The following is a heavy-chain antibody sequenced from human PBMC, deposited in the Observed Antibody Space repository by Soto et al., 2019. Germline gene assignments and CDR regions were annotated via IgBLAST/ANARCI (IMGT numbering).Heavy chain of an antibody. CDR3: VRDGTKTLRDWFDP. Sequence: ETLSLTCTVSGGSISGFYWSWIRKSSGKGLEWMGRIYATGTTDYNPSLKSRVMMSVDTSKKQFSLKLRSVTAADTAVYYCVRDGTKTLRDWFDPWGQGISVTVYS. J-gene: IGHJ5*02. CDR2: IYATGTT. D-gene: IGHD1-1*01. CDR1: GGSISGFY. V-gene: IGHV4-4*07.